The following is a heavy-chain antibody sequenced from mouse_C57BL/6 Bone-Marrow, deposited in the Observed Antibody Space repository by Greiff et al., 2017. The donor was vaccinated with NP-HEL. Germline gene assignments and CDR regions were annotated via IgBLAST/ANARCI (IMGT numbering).Heavy chain of an antibody. CDR1: GYTFTDYN. D-gene: IGHD1-1*01. J-gene: IGHJ1*03. Sequence: EVQLQQSGPELVKPGASVKIPCKASGYTFTDYNMDWVKQSHGKSLEWIGDINPNNGGTIYNQKFKGKATLTVDKSSSTAYMELRSLTSEDTAVYYCARDYYGSSYVGYFVVWGTGTTVTVSS. CDR2: INPNNGGT. CDR3: ARDYYGSSYVGYFVV. V-gene: IGHV1-18*01.